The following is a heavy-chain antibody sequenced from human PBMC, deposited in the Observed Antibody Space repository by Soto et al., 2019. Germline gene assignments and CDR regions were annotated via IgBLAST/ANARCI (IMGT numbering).Heavy chain of an antibody. CDR1: GGSISSYY. CDR2: IYYSGST. Sequence: PSETLSLTCTVSGGSISSYYWSWIRQPPGKGLEWIGYIYYSGSTCYNPSLKSRVTISVDTSKNQFSLKLSSVTAADTAVYYCAASCVGCGGFNYYGMDVWGQGTTVTVSS. V-gene: IGHV4-59*06. D-gene: IGHD2-21*01. CDR3: AASCVGCGGFNYYGMDV. J-gene: IGHJ6*02.